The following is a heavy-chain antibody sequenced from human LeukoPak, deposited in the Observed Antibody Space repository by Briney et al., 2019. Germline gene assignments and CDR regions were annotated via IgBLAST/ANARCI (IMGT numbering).Heavy chain of an antibody. CDR2: VNPNSGGT. V-gene: IGHV1-2*02. J-gene: IGHJ6*03. D-gene: IGHD5-18*01. Sequence: ASVKVSCKASGYTFTGYYMHWVRQAPGQRLEWMGWVNPNSGGTNYAQKFQGRVTMTRDTSISTAYMELSSLRSDDTAVYYCARVGYSYGPTPGWFYYYYYMDVWGKGTTVTVSS. CDR1: GYTFTGYY. CDR3: ARVGYSYGPTPGWFYYYYYMDV.